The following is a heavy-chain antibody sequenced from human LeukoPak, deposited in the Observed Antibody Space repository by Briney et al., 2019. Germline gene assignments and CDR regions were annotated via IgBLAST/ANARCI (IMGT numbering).Heavy chain of an antibody. CDR2: IKSKTDGGTT. CDR1: GFTFSNAW. J-gene: IGHJ4*02. V-gene: IGHV3-15*01. Sequence: GGSLRLSCAASGFTFSNAWMSWVRQAPGKGLEWVGRIKSKTDGGTTDYAAPVKGRFTISRDDSKNMLYLQMNSLKTEDTAVYYCTTDAVIVATTNFDYWGQGTLVTVSS. D-gene: IGHD5-12*01. CDR3: TTDAVIVATTNFDY.